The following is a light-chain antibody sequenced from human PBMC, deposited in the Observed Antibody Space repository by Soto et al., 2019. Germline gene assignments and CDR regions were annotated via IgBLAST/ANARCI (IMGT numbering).Light chain of an antibody. J-gene: IGKJ1*01. V-gene: IGKV3-15*01. CDR1: QTINNN. Sequence: RTKAQTTLAVSPGGRANLSFRASQTINNNVAWYQLKDGQVPRLVIYGASTRATDIPARFSGSGSGTEFTLTISSLQSEDFAVYYCQQYSIWRTFGQGTKVDIK. CDR2: GAS. CDR3: QQYSIWRT.